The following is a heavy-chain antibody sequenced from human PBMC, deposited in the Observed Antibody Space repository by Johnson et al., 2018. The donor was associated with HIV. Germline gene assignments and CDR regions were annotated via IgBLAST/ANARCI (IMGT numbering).Heavy chain of an antibody. CDR3: ARVVVVVATVRVGAFVI. Sequence: VQLVESGGGLVQPGGSLRLSCAASGFAFRTYWMVWVRQVPGKRLVWVSDINWNGGSTGYADSVKGRFTISRDNAKKSLYLQMNSRRAEDTALYYCARVVVVVATVRVGAFVIWGQGTMVTVSS. D-gene: IGHD2-15*01. CDR2: INWNGGST. J-gene: IGHJ3*02. CDR1: GFAFRTYW. V-gene: IGHV3-20*04.